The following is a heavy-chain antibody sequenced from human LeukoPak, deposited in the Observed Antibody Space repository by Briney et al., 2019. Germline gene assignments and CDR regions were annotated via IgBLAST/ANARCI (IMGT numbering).Heavy chain of an antibody. Sequence: SETLSLTCTVSGYSISSGYYWGWIRQPPGKGLEWIGSIYHSGSTYYNPSLKSRVTISVDRSKNQFSLKLSSVTAADTAVYSCARATAPITIFGVVIDPVDAFDIWGQGTMVTVSS. J-gene: IGHJ3*02. D-gene: IGHD3-3*01. CDR2: IYHSGST. CDR1: GYSISSGYY. CDR3: ARATAPITIFGVVIDPVDAFDI. V-gene: IGHV4-38-2*02.